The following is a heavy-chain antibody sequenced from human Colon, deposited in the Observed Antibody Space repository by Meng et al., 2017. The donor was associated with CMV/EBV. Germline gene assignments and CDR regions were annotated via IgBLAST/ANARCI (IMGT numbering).Heavy chain of an antibody. V-gene: IGHV3-23*01. Sequence: GGSLRLSCATSGFTFDNYAMSWVRQAPGKGLEWVSAIVGGGGSRTYYAASVKGRFTISRDNSKSTLYLQINSPRVEDTAVYYCAKREYCSGSRCYTLNYYYYAVDVWGQGTTVPSP. D-gene: IGHD2-15*01. CDR2: IVGGGGSRT. CDR1: GFTFDNYA. J-gene: IGHJ6*02. CDR3: AKREYCSGSRCYTLNYYYYAVDV.